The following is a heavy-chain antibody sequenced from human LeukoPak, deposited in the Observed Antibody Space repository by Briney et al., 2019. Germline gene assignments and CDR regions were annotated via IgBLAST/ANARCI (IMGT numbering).Heavy chain of an antibody. J-gene: IGHJ4*02. CDR1: GLTFSRYW. CDR2: IGQDVSET. Sequence: WGSLRLSCAASGLTFSRYWMSWVRQAPGTGLEWVATIGQDVSETYYVDSVKGRFTISRDNTKNSLFLQMSSLRAEDTAVYYCARDTYRFDDYWGQGTLVTVSS. V-gene: IGHV3-7*01. CDR3: ARDTYRFDDY.